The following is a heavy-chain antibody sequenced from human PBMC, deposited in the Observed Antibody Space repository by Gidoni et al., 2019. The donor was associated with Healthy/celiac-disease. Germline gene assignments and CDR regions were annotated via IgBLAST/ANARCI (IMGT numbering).Heavy chain of an antibody. J-gene: IGHJ6*03. V-gene: IGHV3-33*01. CDR1: GFTFSSYG. CDR3: AGGKDFWSGYPYYMDV. Sequence: GFTFSSYGMHWVRQAPGKGLEWVAVIWYDGSNKYYADSVKGRFTISRDNSKNTLYLQMNSLRAEDTAVYYCAGGKDFWSGYPYYMDVWGKGTTVTVSS. D-gene: IGHD3-3*01. CDR2: IWYDGSNK.